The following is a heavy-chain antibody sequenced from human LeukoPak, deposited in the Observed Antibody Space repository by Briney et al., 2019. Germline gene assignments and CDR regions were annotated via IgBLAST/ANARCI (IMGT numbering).Heavy chain of an antibody. J-gene: IGHJ4*02. CDR1: GGSISTYY. CDR2: FYYSGST. V-gene: IGHV4-59*01. CDR3: ARGAAAGDY. Sequence: SETLSLTCTVSGGSISTYYWSWTRQPPGKGLEWIGYFYYSGSTNYNPSLKSRVTISIDTSKNQFSLKLSSVTAADTAVYYCARGAAAGDYWGQGTLVTVSS. D-gene: IGHD6-13*01.